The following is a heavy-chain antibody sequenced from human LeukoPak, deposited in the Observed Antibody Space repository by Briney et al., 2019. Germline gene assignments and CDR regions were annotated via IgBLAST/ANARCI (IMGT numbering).Heavy chain of an antibody. V-gene: IGHV5-10-1*01. Sequence: GESLRISCNGSGYSFTSYWISWVRQMPGKGLEWMGKIDPSDSYTNYSPSFQGNVTISADKSISTAHLQWSSLKASDTAMYYCAREDSSGWYDYWGQGTLVTVSS. D-gene: IGHD6-19*01. J-gene: IGHJ4*02. CDR3: AREDSSGWYDY. CDR1: GYSFTSYW. CDR2: IDPSDSYT.